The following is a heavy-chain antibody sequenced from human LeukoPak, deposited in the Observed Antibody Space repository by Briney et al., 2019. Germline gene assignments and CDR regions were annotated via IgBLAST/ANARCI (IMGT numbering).Heavy chain of an antibody. CDR2: ISAYTGNT. CDR1: GYNFSNYY. D-gene: IGHD6-19*01. CDR3: ARGGVGSGIGFDY. J-gene: IGHJ4*02. V-gene: IGHV1-18*04. Sequence: ASVKVSCKASGYNFSNYYIHWVRQAPGQGLVWMGWISAYTGNTNYAQKLQGRVTMTTDTSTSTAYMELRSLRSDDTAVYYCARGGVGSGIGFDYWGQGTLVTVSS.